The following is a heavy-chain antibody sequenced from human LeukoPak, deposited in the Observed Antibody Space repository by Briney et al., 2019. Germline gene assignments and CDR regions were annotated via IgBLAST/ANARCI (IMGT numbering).Heavy chain of an antibody. Sequence: PGRSLRLSCAASGFTFSSYAMHWVRQAPGKGLEWVAVISYDRSNKFYADSVKGRFTLSRDNSKNTLYLQMNSLRIEDTAVYYCGRGSVGFGELNYWGQGTLVTVSS. D-gene: IGHD3-10*01. CDR2: ISYDRSNK. CDR1: GFTFSSYA. V-gene: IGHV3-30-3*01. CDR3: GRGSVGFGELNY. J-gene: IGHJ4*02.